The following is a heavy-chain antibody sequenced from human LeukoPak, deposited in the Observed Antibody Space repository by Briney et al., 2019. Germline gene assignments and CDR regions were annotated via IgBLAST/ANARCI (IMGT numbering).Heavy chain of an antibody. D-gene: IGHD6-6*01. CDR1: GFTLDDYA. J-gene: IGHJ4*02. CDR2: ISWNSGSI. CDR3: AKDGQYSSSRLDY. Sequence: GGSLRLSCAASGFTLDDYAMHWVRQAPGKGLEWVSGISWNSGSIGYADSVKGRFTISRDNAKNSLYLQMNSLRAEDTALYYCAKDGQYSSSRLDYWGQGTLATVSS. V-gene: IGHV3-9*01.